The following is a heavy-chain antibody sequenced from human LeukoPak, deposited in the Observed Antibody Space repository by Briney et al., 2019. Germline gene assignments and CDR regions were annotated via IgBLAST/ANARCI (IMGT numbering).Heavy chain of an antibody. CDR1: GGYISSHY. CDR3: ARGAVGPSPYYFDY. J-gene: IGHJ4*02. Sequence: SETLSLTCSGSGGYISSHYCSWIRQSPGKGLEWIGRFYNGDPHYNPSLESRVTVSIDTSKNQVSLTLSSVTAADSAVYYCARGAVGPSPYYFDYWGQGTLVTVSS. D-gene: IGHD1-26*01. V-gene: IGHV4-4*07. CDR2: FYNGDP.